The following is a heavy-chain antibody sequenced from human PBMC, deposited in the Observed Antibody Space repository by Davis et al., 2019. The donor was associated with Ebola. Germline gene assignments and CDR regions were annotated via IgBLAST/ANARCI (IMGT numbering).Heavy chain of an antibody. Sequence: MPGGSLRLSCAVYGGSFSAYYWSWIRQPPGKELEWIGEITHSGSTNYNPSLKSRVTISVDTSKNQFSLKLSSVTAADTAVYYCARSGKYCSSTSCYTNWFDPWGQGTLVTVSS. CDR2: ITHSGST. CDR3: ARSGKYCSSTSCYTNWFDP. J-gene: IGHJ5*02. D-gene: IGHD2-2*02. V-gene: IGHV4-34*01. CDR1: GGSFSAYY.